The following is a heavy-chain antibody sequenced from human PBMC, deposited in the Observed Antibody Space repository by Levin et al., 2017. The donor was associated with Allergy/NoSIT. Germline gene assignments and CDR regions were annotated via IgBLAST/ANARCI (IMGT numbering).Heavy chain of an antibody. Sequence: SETLSLTCTVSGDSISRFYWSWIRQPPGRGLEWIGNGFYSGTTNYNPSLKSRVTLLVDTSKNQFSLKLSSVTAADTAVYYCARATLSSLIYYFDYWGPGTLVTVSS. V-gene: IGHV4-59*01. J-gene: IGHJ4*02. CDR1: GDSISRFY. CDR2: GFYSGTT. CDR3: ARATLSSLIYYFDY. D-gene: IGHD6-13*01.